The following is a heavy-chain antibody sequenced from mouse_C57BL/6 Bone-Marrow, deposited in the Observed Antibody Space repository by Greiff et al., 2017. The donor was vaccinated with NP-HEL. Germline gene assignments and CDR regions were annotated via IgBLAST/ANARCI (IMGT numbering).Heavy chain of an antibody. CDR1: GYTFTDYY. J-gene: IGHJ3*01. V-gene: IGHV1-26*01. D-gene: IGHD1-1*01. CDR2: INPNNGGT. Sequence: EVQLQQSGPELVKPGASVKISCKASGYTFTDYYMNWVKQSHGKSLAWIGDINPNNGGTSYNQKFKGKATLTVDKSSSTAYMELRSLTSEDSAVYYCASPGDGFAWFAYWGQGTLVTVSA. CDR3: ASPGDGFAWFAY.